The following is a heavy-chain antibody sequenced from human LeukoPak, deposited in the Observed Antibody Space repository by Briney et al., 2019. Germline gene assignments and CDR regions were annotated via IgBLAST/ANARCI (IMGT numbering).Heavy chain of an antibody. CDR3: ARKVEFLDALDI. CDR2: IIPIFGTA. Sequence: SVKVSCKASGGTFSSYAISWVPQAPGQGLEWMGRIIPIFGTANYAQKFQGRVTITTDESTSTAYMELSSLRSDDTAVYYCARKVEFLDALDIWGQGTMVTVSS. CDR1: GGTFSSYA. D-gene: IGHD1-1*01. J-gene: IGHJ3*02. V-gene: IGHV1-69*05.